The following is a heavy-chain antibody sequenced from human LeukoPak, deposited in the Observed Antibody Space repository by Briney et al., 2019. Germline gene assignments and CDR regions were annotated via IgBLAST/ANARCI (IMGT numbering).Heavy chain of an antibody. D-gene: IGHD5-12*01. CDR1: GFTFNSYA. V-gene: IGHV3-23*01. CDR3: ARDYYAATSPDY. CDR2: ISGSGGSK. Sequence: GGSLRLSCAASGFTFNSYAMSWVRQAPGKGLEWVSAISGSGGSKYYADSVKGRFTISRDNYKNTLYLQMNSLRAEDTAVYYCARDYYAATSPDYWGQGTLVTVSS. J-gene: IGHJ4*02.